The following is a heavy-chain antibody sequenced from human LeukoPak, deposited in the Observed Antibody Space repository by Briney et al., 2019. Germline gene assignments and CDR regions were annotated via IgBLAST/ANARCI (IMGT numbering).Heavy chain of an antibody. CDR2: ITCNSGSI. J-gene: IGHJ4*02. CDR3: ARGNDYGDYVLDY. Sequence: PGGSLRLSCAASGFTFHNYAMHWVRQAPGKGLECVSDITCNSGSIGYEDYVQGRFTTSRDNAKNSLSLQMNSLRAEDMALYYCARGNDYGDYVLDYWGQGTLVTVSS. CDR1: GFTFHNYA. D-gene: IGHD4-17*01. V-gene: IGHV3-9*03.